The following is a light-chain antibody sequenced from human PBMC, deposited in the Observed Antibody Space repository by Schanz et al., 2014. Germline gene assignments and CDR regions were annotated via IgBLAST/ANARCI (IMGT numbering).Light chain of an antibody. Sequence: QSVLTQPPSASASLGASVTLTCTLSSGYSTSKVDWYQQRPGKGPRFVMRVGTGGIVGSKGDGIPDRFSVLGSGLNRYLTIKNIQEEDESDYYCGADHGSGSSFVWVFGGGTKLTVL. CDR3: GADHGSGSSFVWV. J-gene: IGLJ3*02. CDR1: SGYSTSK. CDR2: VGTGGIVG. V-gene: IGLV9-49*01.